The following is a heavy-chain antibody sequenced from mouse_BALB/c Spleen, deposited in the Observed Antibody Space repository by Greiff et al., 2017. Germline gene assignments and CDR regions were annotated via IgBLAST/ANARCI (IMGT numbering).Heavy chain of an antibody. CDR2: ISNGGGST. D-gene: IGHD4-1*01. Sequence: EVQRVESGGGLVQPGGSLKLSCAASGFTFSSYTMSWVRQTPEKRLEWVAYISNGGGSTYYPDTVKGRFTISRDNAKNTLYLQMSSLKSEDTAMYYCARHGWDGDAMDYWGQGTSVTVSS. CDR3: ARHGWDGDAMDY. J-gene: IGHJ4*01. CDR1: GFTFSSYT. V-gene: IGHV5-12-2*01.